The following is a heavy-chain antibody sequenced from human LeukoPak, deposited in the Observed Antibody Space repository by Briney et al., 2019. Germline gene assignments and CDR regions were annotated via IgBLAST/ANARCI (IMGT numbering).Heavy chain of an antibody. CDR2: VCAYNGNT. J-gene: IGHJ4*02. CDR1: GYSLTRYV. CDR3: AREKGYYDSSGYYYDY. D-gene: IGHD3-22*01. Sequence: GASVKVSCKECGYSLTRYVIRWVRQAPRQGGEWMGWVCAYNGNTKYAKKHQRRATMTTDTSTSTTHMELRSLRSDDTAVYYCAREKGYYDSSGYYYDYWGQGALVTVSS. V-gene: IGHV1-18*01.